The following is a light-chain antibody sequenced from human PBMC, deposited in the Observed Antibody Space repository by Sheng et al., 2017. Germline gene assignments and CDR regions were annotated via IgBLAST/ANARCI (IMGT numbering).Light chain of an antibody. CDR2: DAS. J-gene: IGKJ4*01. V-gene: IGKV1-13*02. CDR3: QQFNSQLLT. CDR1: QDIRSA. Sequence: AIQLTQSPSSLSAYVGDRVTITCRASQDIRSALAWYQQKPGKTPKLLIYDASTLDSGVPSRFSGSGFGTDFTLTISSLQPEDCATYYCQQFNSQLLTFGGGTKVDLK.